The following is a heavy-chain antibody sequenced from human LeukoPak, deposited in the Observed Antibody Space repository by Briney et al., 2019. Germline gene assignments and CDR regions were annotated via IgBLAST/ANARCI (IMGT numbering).Heavy chain of an antibody. J-gene: IGHJ3*02. CDR3: AARGSRYNWNYEVAAFDI. Sequence: PGGSLRLSCAASGFTFSSYGMHWVRQAPGKGPEWVAFIRYDGSNKYYADSVKGRFTISRDNSKNTLYLQMNSLRAEDTAVYYCAARGSRYNWNYEVAAFDIWGQGTMVTVSS. D-gene: IGHD1-7*01. CDR2: IRYDGSNK. CDR1: GFTFSSYG. V-gene: IGHV3-30*02.